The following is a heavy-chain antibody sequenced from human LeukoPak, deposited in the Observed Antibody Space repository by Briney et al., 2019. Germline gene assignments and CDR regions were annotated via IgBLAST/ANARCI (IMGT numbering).Heavy chain of an antibody. CDR1: GYTFTSYG. J-gene: IGHJ5*02. D-gene: IGHD3-3*01. V-gene: IGHV1-18*01. CDR2: INANNGNT. Sequence: ASVKVSCKASGYTFTSYGISWVRQAPGQGLEWMGWINANNGNTNYEEKFQDRVTMTTDTSTSTAYMELRSLRYDDTAVYYCARTITIFGVVIILGWFDPWGQGTLLTVSS. CDR3: ARTITIFGVVIILGWFDP.